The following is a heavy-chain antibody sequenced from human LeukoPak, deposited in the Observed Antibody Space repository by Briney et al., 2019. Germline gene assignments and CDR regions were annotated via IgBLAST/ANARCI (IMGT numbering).Heavy chain of an antibody. Sequence: SHRPLCAESGVGLNDRSRRWLRQDTGKGLEWVSYISSSGSTIYYADSVKGRFTISRDNAKNSLYLQMNSLRAEDTAVYYCARDRNHYYDSSGSANWFDPWGQGTLVTVSS. V-gene: IGHV3-11*01. J-gene: IGHJ5*02. CDR1: GVGLNDRS. CDR2: ISSSGSTI. D-gene: IGHD3-22*01. CDR3: ARDRNHYYDSSGSANWFDP.